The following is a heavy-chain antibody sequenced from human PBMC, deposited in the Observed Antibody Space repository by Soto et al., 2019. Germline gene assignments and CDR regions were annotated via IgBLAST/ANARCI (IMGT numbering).Heavy chain of an antibody. CDR3: ARGETQHAYYYYYYGMDV. CDR2: IIPIFGTA. V-gene: IGHV1-69*01. CDR1: GGTFSSYA. J-gene: IGHJ6*02. Sequence: QVQLVQSGAEVKKPGSSVKVSCKASGGTFSSYAISWVRQAPGQGLEWMGGIIPIFGTANYAQKFQGRVTITADESTSTAYMELSSLRSEDTAVYYCARGETQHAYYYYYYGMDVWGQGTTVTVSS. D-gene: IGHD2-2*01.